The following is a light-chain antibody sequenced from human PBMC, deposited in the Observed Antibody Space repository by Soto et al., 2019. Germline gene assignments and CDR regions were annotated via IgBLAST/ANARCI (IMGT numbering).Light chain of an antibody. Sequence: EIVLTQSPATLSLSPGERATLSCRASQSVSSYLAWYQQKPGQAPSLLIYDASNRATGIPARFSGSGSGTDFTLTISSLEPEDFAIYYCHQRSNWPPVTFGGGTKVEIK. CDR1: QSVSSY. CDR2: DAS. CDR3: HQRSNWPPVT. V-gene: IGKV3-11*01. J-gene: IGKJ4*01.